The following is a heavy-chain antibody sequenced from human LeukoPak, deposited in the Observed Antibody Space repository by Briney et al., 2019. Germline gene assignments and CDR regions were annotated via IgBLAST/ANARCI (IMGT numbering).Heavy chain of an antibody. V-gene: IGHV4-4*07. Sequence: PSETLSLTCTVSAGSISGSYWTWIRQSAGKRLEWIGRISASGSTNYNPSLKSRVTMSVDTSKKQFSLKLSSVTAADTAVYYCARAPSYRRYYYMDVWGKGTTVTVSS. J-gene: IGHJ6*03. CDR3: ARAPSYRRYYYMDV. CDR1: AGSISGSY. CDR2: ISASGST. D-gene: IGHD5-18*01.